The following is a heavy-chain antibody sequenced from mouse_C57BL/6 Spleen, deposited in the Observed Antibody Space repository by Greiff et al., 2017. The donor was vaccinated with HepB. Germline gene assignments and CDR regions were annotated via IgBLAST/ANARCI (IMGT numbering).Heavy chain of an antibody. CDR2: IWGGGST. D-gene: IGHD1-3*01. V-gene: IGHV2-2*01. CDR3: ARNRGVGAMDY. Sequence: VQGVESGPGLVQPSQCLSITCTVSGFSLTSYGVHWVRQSPGQGLEWLGVIWGGGSTDYNAAFISRLSISKDNSKSQVFFKMNSLQADDTAIYYCARNRGVGAMDYWGQGTSVTVSS. CDR1: GFSLTSYG. J-gene: IGHJ4*01.